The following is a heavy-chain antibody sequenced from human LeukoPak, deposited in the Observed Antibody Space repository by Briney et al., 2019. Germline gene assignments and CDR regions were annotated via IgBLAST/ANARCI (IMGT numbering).Heavy chain of an antibody. CDR3: ARGVGYCSSTSCYGSNWFDP. CDR1: GYTFTSYD. V-gene: IGHV1-8*03. CDR2: MNPNSGNT. J-gene: IGHJ5*02. D-gene: IGHD2-2*01. Sequence: ASVKVSCKASGYTFTSYDINWVRQATGQGLEWMGWMNPNSGNTGYAQKFQGRVTITMNTSISTAYMELSSLRSEDTAVYYCARGVGYCSSTSCYGSNWFDPWGQGTLVTVSS.